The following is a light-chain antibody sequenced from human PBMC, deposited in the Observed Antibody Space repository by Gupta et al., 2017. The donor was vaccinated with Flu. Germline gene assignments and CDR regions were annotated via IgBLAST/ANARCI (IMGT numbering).Light chain of an antibody. CDR2: EVT. Sequence: QSALTQPPSASGSPGQSVTIPCTGTSSDIGGYNFVSWYQQHPGRAPKLIIYEVTKRPSGVPDRFSGSKSGNTASLTVSGLQAEDEANYYCGSYADTNLGVFGGGTKLTVL. J-gene: IGLJ3*02. V-gene: IGLV2-8*01. CDR3: GSYADTNLGV. CDR1: SSDIGGYNF.